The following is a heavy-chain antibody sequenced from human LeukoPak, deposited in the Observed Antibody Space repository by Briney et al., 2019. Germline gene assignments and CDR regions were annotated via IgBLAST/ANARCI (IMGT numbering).Heavy chain of an antibody. CDR1: GLTFSTYA. Sequence: GGSLRLSCGASGLTFSTYAMSWVRQAPGKGLEWVSAISSSGGSTHYADSVKGRFTISRDNSKNTLYLQMNSLGAEDTVVYYCAKRYYYDNSGLWDYWGQGTLVTVSS. D-gene: IGHD3-22*01. CDR2: ISSSGGST. V-gene: IGHV3-23*01. CDR3: AKRYYYDNSGLWDY. J-gene: IGHJ4*02.